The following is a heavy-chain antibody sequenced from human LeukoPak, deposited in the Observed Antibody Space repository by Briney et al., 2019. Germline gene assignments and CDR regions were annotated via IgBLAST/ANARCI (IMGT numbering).Heavy chain of an antibody. CDR3: AKGIYSSGWSYFDY. CDR1: ALRFGTSD. D-gene: IGHD6-19*01. CDR2: LSGSGITT. Sequence: GGSLRLSCSVSALRFGTSDMRWVRQAPGEGLEWVSTLSGSGITTYYADAVKGRFTISRDNSKNTLYLQMNSLRAQDTAVYCCAKGIYSSGWSYFDYAGHGTLVTVSS. V-gene: IGHV3-23*01. J-gene: IGHJ4*01.